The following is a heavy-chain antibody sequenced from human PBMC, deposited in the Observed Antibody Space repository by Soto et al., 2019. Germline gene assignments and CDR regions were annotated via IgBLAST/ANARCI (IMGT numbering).Heavy chain of an antibody. J-gene: IGHJ6*02. V-gene: IGHV1-8*01. Sequence: ASVKASCKDSGYELTAYDVNCVSKATKQGLEWMGWMNPINGATGSARRFQGRVSMTRNTATATAYLELTSLRSDDSAVYYCGRGPSPRAPAGGTPYYYAMDVWGQGTTVTVSS. CDR2: MNPINGAT. D-gene: IGHD6-13*01. CDR3: GRGPSPRAPAGGTPYYYAMDV. CDR1: GYELTAYD.